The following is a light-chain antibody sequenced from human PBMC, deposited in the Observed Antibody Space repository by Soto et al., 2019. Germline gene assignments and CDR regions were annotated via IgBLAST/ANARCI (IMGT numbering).Light chain of an antibody. Sequence: QSVLTQPASVSGSPGQSITISCTGASNDVDAYNYVSWYQQHPGKVPKLMIYDVSSRPSGVSDRFSGSKSGNTASLTISGPRVEDEADYYGSSYTPSLIYFFGTGTKFTV. J-gene: IGLJ1*01. CDR3: SSYTPSLIYF. CDR2: DVS. CDR1: SNDVDAYNY. V-gene: IGLV2-14*01.